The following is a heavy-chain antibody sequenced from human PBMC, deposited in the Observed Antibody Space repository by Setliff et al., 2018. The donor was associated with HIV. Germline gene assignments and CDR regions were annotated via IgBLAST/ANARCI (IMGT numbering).Heavy chain of an antibody. CDR1: GYTFTNYA. J-gene: IGHJ6*03. D-gene: IGHD4-4*01. Sequence: ASVKVSCKASGYTFTNYAMHWVRQAPGQRLEWMGWINAGNGNTKYSQKIQGRVTITRDTSASTAYMELSSLRSEDTAVYYCARDAFDYTAYYYSYMDVWGKGTTVTVSS. V-gene: IGHV1-3*01. CDR3: ARDAFDYTAYYYSYMDV. CDR2: INAGNGNT.